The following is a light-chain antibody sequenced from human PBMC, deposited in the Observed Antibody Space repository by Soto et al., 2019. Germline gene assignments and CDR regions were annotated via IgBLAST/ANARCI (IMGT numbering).Light chain of an antibody. Sequence: QSALTQPASVSGSPGQSITISCTGTSSDFGNYNLVSWYQQHPGKAPKLMIYDVSKRPSGVPYRFSGSKSGNAASLTVSGLQGEDEADYYCSSYAGSSWVFGGGTKLTVL. J-gene: IGLJ3*02. CDR1: SSDFGNYNL. CDR2: DVS. CDR3: SSYAGSSWV. V-gene: IGLV2-14*02.